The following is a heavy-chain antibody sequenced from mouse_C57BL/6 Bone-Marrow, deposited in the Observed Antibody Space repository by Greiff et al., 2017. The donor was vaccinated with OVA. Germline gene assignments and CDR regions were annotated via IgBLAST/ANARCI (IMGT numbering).Heavy chain of an antibody. V-gene: IGHV5-2*01. D-gene: IGHD1-1*01. CDR1: EYEFPSHD. CDR3: ARHLYGSSYDWYFDV. J-gene: IGHJ1*03. Sequence: DVHLVESGGGLVQPGESLKLSCESNEYEFPSHDMSWVRKTPEKRLELVAAINSDGGSTYYPDTMERRFIISRDNTKKTLYQQMSSLRSEDTALYYCARHLYGSSYDWYFDVWGTGTTVTVSS. CDR2: INSDGGST.